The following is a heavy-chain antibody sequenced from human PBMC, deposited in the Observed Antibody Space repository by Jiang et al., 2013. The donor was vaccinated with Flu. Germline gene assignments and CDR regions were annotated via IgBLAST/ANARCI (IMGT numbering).Heavy chain of an antibody. D-gene: IGHD1-26*01. Sequence: GLVKPSETLSLTCTVSNYSISRGHYWGWIRQPPGKGLEWIGTIYHRGVTYYNPSLKSRVTMSVDTSKNQFSLKLSSVTAADTAVYYCARKKFIVGTSVTYFFDYWGQGTLVTVSS. CDR1: NYSISRGHY. CDR2: IYHRGVT. J-gene: IGHJ4*02. CDR3: ARKKFIVGTSVTYFFDY. V-gene: IGHV4-38-2*02.